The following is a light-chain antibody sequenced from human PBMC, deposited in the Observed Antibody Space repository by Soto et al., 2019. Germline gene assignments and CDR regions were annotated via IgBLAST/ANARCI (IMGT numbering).Light chain of an antibody. Sequence: DIVMTQTPISLSVTPGQPTSISCKSSQSLLHSDGKTYLSWYLQKPGQPPQLLISEVSNRFSGVPDRFSGSGSEKDFTLKISRVEADDVGVYYFMQSLELPRTFGQGTKVEIK. V-gene: IGKV2D-29*01. CDR2: EVS. CDR1: QSLLHSDGKTY. J-gene: IGKJ1*01. CDR3: MQSLELPRT.